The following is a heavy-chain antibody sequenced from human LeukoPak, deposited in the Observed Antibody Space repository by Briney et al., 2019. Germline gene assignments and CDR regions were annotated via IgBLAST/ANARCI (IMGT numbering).Heavy chain of an antibody. CDR2: IWYDGSSE. Sequence: GGSLRLSCEASGSTFRNYGMYWVRQAPGKGLEWVAVIWYDGSSENYAGSVKGRFTISRDNSKNTLYLQMNSLRVEDTAVYYCARVEGRFYGSGSYRGFDYWGQGTLVTVSS. CDR3: ARVEGRFYGSGSYRGFDY. D-gene: IGHD3-10*01. V-gene: IGHV3-33*01. J-gene: IGHJ4*02. CDR1: GSTFRNYG.